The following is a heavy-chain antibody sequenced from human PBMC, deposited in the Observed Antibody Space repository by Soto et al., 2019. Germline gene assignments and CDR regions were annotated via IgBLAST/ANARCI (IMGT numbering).Heavy chain of an antibody. J-gene: IGHJ3*02. CDR3: ARGWPAVGASDVFDN. D-gene: IGHD6-19*01. V-gene: IGHV3-74*01. CDR1: GFTFSRYW. Sequence: EVQLVESGGDLIQGGGSLRLSCAASGFTFSRYWMHWVRQVPGKGLVWVSRIHGDGSDTSYADSVRGRFTISRDNDKNTLHLQMNSLKVEDTAVYYCARGWPAVGASDVFDNWGQGTMVTVSS. CDR2: IHGDGSDT.